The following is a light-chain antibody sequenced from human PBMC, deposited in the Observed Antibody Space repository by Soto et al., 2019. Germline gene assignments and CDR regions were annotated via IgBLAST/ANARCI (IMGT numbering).Light chain of an antibody. CDR1: LSVSYSS. V-gene: IGKV3-20*01. J-gene: IGKJ4*01. Sequence: EIVLTQSPGTLSLSPGERATLSCRASLSVSYSSLAWYQQKPGQAPRLLIYGTSSRATGIPDRFSGSGSGTDFTLTINRLEPEDFAVYYCQHYGSSPLPLTFGGGTKVEIK. CDR2: GTS. CDR3: QHYGSSPLPLT.